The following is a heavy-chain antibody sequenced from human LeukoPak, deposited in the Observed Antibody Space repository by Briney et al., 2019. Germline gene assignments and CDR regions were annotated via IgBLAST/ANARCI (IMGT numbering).Heavy chain of an antibody. D-gene: IGHD2-2*01. CDR2: ISAYNGNT. V-gene: IGHV1-18*04. Sequence: ASVTVSCKASGYTFTSYGISWVRQAPGQGLGWMGWISAYNGNTNYAQKLQGRVTMTTDTSTSTAYMELRSLRSDDTAVYYCARAGYCSSTSCYPYYYYYYGMDVWGKGTTVTVSA. J-gene: IGHJ6*04. CDR1: GYTFTSYG. CDR3: ARAGYCSSTSCYPYYYYYYGMDV.